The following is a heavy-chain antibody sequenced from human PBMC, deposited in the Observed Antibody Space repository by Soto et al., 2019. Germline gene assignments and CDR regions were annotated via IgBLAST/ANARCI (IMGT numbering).Heavy chain of an antibody. CDR2: INAGNGNT. Sequence: ASVKVSCKASGYTFTSYAMHWVRQAPGQRLEWMGWINAGNGNTKYSQKFQGRVTITRDTSASTAYMELSSLRSEDTAVYYCARGYGDYVGNASDIWGQGTMVTVSS. CDR1: GYTFTSYA. V-gene: IGHV1-3*01. J-gene: IGHJ3*02. CDR3: ARGYGDYVGNASDI. D-gene: IGHD4-17*01.